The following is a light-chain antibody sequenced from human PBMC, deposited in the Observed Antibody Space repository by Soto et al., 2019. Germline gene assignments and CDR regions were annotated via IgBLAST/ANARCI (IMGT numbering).Light chain of an antibody. Sequence: EIVLTQSPGTLSLSPGERATLSCRASQSVSSYLAWYQQKPGQAPRLLIYGASSRATGIPDRFSGSGSGTDFTLTISRLEPADFAVDYCQQYGSSPWTFGQGTKVDI. CDR2: GAS. CDR3: QQYGSSPWT. CDR1: QSVSSY. J-gene: IGKJ1*01. V-gene: IGKV3-20*01.